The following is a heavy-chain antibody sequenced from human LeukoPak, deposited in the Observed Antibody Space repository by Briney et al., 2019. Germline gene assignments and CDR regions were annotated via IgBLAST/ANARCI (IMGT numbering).Heavy chain of an antibody. CDR2: INHSGST. J-gene: IGHJ3*02. CDR3: ARDKDLSGAFDI. V-gene: IGHV4-34*01. D-gene: IGHD6-25*01. CDR1: GGSFSGYY. Sequence: KPSETLSLTCAVYGGSFSGYYWSWIRQPPGKGLEWIGEINHSGSTNYNPSLKSRVTISVDTSKNQFSLKLSSVTAADTAVYYCARDKDLSGAFDIWGQGTMVTVSS.